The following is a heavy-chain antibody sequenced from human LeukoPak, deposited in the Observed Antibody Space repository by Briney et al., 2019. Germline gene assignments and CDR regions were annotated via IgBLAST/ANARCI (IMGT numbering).Heavy chain of an antibody. V-gene: IGHV1-69*13. D-gene: IGHD3-10*01. CDR3: AREYYYGSGSYYIDY. Sequence: SVKVSCKASGYSFTGYYMHWVRQAPGQGLEWMGGIIPIFGTANYAQKFQGRVTITADESTSTAYMELSSLRSEDTAVYYCAREYYYGSGSYYIDYWGQGTLVTVSS. J-gene: IGHJ4*02. CDR2: IIPIFGTA. CDR1: GYSFTGYY.